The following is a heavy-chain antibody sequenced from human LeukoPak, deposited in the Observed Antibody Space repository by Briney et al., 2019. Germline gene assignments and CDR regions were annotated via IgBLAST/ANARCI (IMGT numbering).Heavy chain of an antibody. J-gene: IGHJ4*02. V-gene: IGHV1-2*02. CDR2: INPNSGGT. CDR3: ARDPGYGGNTWLQ. D-gene: IGHD4-23*01. CDR1: GYTFTGYY. Sequence: ASVKVSCKASGYTFTGYYMHWVRQAPGQGLEWMEWINPNSGGTNYAQKFQGRVTMTRDTSISTAYMELSRLRSDDTAVYYCARDPGYGGNTWLQWGQGTLVTVSS.